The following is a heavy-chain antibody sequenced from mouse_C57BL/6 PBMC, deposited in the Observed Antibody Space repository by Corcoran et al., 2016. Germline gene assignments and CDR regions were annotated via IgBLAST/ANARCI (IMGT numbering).Heavy chain of an antibody. V-gene: IGHV3-6*01. CDR3: ARVDGYYGYAMDY. Sequence: DVQLQESGPGLVKPSQSLSLTCSVTGYSITSGYSWNGIRQFPGNKLEWMGYISYDGSNNYNPSLKNRISITRDTSKNQFFLMLNSVTTEDTATYYCARVDGYYGYAMDYWGQGPSVTVSS. CDR1: GYSITSGYS. CDR2: ISYDGSN. J-gene: IGHJ4*01. D-gene: IGHD2-3*01.